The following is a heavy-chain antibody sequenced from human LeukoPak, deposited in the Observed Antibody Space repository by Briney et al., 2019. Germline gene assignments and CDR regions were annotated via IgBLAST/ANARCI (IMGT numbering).Heavy chain of an antibody. J-gene: IGHJ3*02. D-gene: IGHD3-22*01. CDR1: GASVSSHY. CDR2: IYHSGTT. Sequence: SETLSLTCAVSGASVSSHYCSWIRQSPGKGLEEMGHIYHSGTTKYNPSLKSRVTISVDTSKNQFSLKPSSVTAADTAVYYCARVPLNTYPPSMIVVVTTGAFDIWGQGTMVTVSS. V-gene: IGHV4-59*02. CDR3: ARVPLNTYPPSMIVVVTTGAFDI.